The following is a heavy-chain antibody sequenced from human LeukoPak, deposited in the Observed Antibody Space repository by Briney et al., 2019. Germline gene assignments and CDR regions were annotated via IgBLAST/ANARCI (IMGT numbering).Heavy chain of an antibody. V-gene: IGHV3-23*01. CDR3: ARVAGWHWFDP. CDR1: GFTFSSYD. J-gene: IGHJ5*02. D-gene: IGHD6-19*01. CDR2: IRPSGDNT. Sequence: GGALRLSCAASGFTFSSYDMTWVRQAPGRGLEWVSSIRPSGDNTYYGDSVKGRFTISRDDSKNTVYLQMNNMRVDDTAVYYCARVAGWHWFDPWGQGTLVTVSS.